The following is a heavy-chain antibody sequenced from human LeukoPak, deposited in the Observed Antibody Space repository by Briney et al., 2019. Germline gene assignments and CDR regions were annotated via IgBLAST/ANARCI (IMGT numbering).Heavy chain of an antibody. CDR1: GFTFSSYA. CDR3: AKDYYDSSGYSAFDI. V-gene: IGHV3-23*01. D-gene: IGHD3-22*01. J-gene: IGHJ3*02. CDR2: ISGSGGST. Sequence: PGGSLRLSCAASGFTFSSYAMSWVRQAPGKGLEWVSAISGSGGSTYYADSVKGRFTISRDNSENTLYLQMNSLRAEDTAVYYCAKDYYDSSGYSAFDIWGQGTMVTVSS.